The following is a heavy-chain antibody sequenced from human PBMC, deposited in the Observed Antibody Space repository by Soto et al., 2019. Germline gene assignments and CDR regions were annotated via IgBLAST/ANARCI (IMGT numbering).Heavy chain of an antibody. CDR2: IYSGGST. CDR1: GFTVSSNY. D-gene: IGHD1-26*01. V-gene: IGHV3-53*05. Sequence: PGGSLRLSCAASGFTVSSNYMSWVRQAPGKGLEWVSVIYSGGSTYYADSVKGRFTISRDNSKNMVYLQMNSLRVEDTALYYCARDKIRGIVGAPYGMDVSGQGTKVTVSS. CDR3: ARDKIRGIVGAPYGMDV. J-gene: IGHJ6*02.